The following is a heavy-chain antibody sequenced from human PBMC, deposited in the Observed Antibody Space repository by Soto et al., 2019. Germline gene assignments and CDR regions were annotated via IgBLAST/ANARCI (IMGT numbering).Heavy chain of an antibody. CDR3: HTKGLYDSSGYHDY. CDR2: IKSKTDGGAT. J-gene: IGHJ4*02. D-gene: IGHD3-22*01. Sequence: GGSLRLSCAASGFTLSNAWMTWVRQAPGKGLEWVGRIKSKTDGGATDYAAPVKGRITISRDESKNTMYLQMNSLKSEDTAVDYCHTKGLYDSSGYHDYWGQGTLVTVSS. V-gene: IGHV3-15*01. CDR1: GFTLSNAW.